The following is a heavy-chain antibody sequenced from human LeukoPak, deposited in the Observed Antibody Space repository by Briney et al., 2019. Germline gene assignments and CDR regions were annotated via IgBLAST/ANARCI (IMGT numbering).Heavy chain of an antibody. CDR3: ARTRGTLSGTTLDY. J-gene: IGHJ4*02. Sequence: GGSLRLSCAASGFTFSSYWMSWVRQAPGKGLEWVANIKQDGSEKYYVDSVKGRFTISRDNAKSSLYLQMNSLRAEDTAVYYCARTRGTLSGTTLDYWGQGTLVTVSS. CDR1: GFTFSSYW. D-gene: IGHD1/OR15-1a*01. V-gene: IGHV3-7*01. CDR2: IKQDGSEK.